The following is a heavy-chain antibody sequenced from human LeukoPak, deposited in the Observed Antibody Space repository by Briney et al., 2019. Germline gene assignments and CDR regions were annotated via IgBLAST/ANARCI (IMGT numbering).Heavy chain of an antibody. D-gene: IGHD6-13*01. CDR1: GFTFSSYG. J-gene: IGHJ4*02. V-gene: IGHV3-30*18. Sequence: PGRSLRLSCAASGFTFSSYGIHWVRQAPGKGLEWVALISYDGSNKYYADSVKGRFTISRDNSKNTLYLQMNSLRAEDTAVYYCAKDRAAAGTTTIVYWGQGTLVTVSS. CDR3: AKDRAAAGTTTIVY. CDR2: ISYDGSNK.